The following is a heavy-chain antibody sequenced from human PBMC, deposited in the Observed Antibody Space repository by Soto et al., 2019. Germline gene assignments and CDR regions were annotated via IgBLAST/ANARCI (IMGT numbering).Heavy chain of an antibody. D-gene: IGHD6-19*01. CDR3: ARQSAVAGNWFDL. CDR1: GGSISSGSYY. V-gene: IGHV4-39*01. Sequence: SETLSLTCTVSGGSISSGSYYWGWIRQPPGTGLDWIGSIYYGGSTYYNPSLKSRVTISVDTSKNQFSLKLSSVTAADTAVYYCARQSAVAGNWFDLWGQGTLVTVSS. CDR2: IYYGGST. J-gene: IGHJ5*02.